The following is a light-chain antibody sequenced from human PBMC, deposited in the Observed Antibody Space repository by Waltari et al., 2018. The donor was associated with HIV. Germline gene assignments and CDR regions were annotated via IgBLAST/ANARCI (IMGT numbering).Light chain of an antibody. J-gene: IGKJ2*01. CDR3: QQYYGSPYT. V-gene: IGKV4-1*01. CDR1: QSVLYSSNNKNY. CDR2: WAS. Sequence: DIVMTQSPDSLAVSLGERATINCKSSQSVLYSSNNKNYLAWYQQKPGQPPKLLIFWASTRESGVPDRFSGSGSGTDFTLTISCLQAEDVAVYYCQQYYGSPYTFGQGTKLE.